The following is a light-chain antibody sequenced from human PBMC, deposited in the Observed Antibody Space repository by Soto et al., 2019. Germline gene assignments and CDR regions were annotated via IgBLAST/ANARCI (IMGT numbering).Light chain of an antibody. CDR1: QSVSSNY. CDR3: QQYGGSPRT. Sequence: EIVLTQSPVTLSLSPGERATLSCRASQSVSSNYLAWYQQKPGQAPRLLISGASNRATGIPDRFSGSGSGTDFTLTISRLEPEDFAVYYCQQYGGSPRTFGQGTKV. V-gene: IGKV3-20*01. CDR2: GAS. J-gene: IGKJ1*01.